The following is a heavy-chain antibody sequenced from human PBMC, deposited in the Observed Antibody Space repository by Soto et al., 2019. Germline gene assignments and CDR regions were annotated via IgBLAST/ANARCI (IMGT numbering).Heavy chain of an antibody. CDR1: GFTFSDYY. CDR3: ARVDEHDAFDI. J-gene: IGHJ3*02. CDR2: ISSSGSTI. Sequence: PGGSLRLSCAASGFTFSDYYMSWIRQAPGKGLEWVSYISSSGSTIYYADSVKGRFTIPRGNAKNSLYLQMNSLRAEDTAVYYCARVDEHDAFDIWGQGTMVTVS. V-gene: IGHV3-11*01.